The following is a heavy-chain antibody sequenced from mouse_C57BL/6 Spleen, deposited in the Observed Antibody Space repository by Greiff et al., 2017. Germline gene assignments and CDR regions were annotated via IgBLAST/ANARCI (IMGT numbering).Heavy chain of an antibody. Sequence: QVQLQQPGAELVMPGASVKLSCKASGYTFTSYWMHWVKQRPGQGLEWIGEIDPSDSYTNYNQKFKGKSTLTVDKSSSTAYMQLSSLTSEDSAVYYCARSDDYGRYFDVWGTGTTVTVSS. CDR2: IDPSDSYT. V-gene: IGHV1-69*01. CDR1: GYTFTSYW. D-gene: IGHD2-4*01. J-gene: IGHJ1*03. CDR3: ARSDDYGRYFDV.